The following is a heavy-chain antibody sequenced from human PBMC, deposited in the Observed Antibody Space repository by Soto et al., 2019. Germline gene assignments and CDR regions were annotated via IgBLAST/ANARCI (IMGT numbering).Heavy chain of an antibody. V-gene: IGHV3-33*01. D-gene: IGHD6-19*01. Sequence: QLVESGGGVVQPGRSLRISCSASGFSLSNYVMHWVRQAPGKGPEWVAVMWYDGTNIYYADSVKGRFTISRDNSKDTLFLQMNNLRAEDTAVYYCARGYSSAWSEDEAVFDYWGQGTLVTVSP. CDR2: MWYDGTNI. CDR1: GFSLSNYV. CDR3: ARGYSSAWSEDEAVFDY. J-gene: IGHJ4*02.